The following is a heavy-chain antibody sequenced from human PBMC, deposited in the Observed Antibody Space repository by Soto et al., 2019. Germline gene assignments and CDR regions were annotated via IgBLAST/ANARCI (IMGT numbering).Heavy chain of an antibody. CDR3: ARGGGAYDV. Sequence: QVQLVQSGAEVKKPGATVKVSCKASGYIVTSFGINWVRQAPGQGLEWMGCISEYGDSNYSEKLQDRVSLTTDTYTNTDYMELRSLGSDDTGVYYCARGGGAYDVWGQGTKITVSS. J-gene: IGHJ3*01. V-gene: IGHV1-18*01. CDR2: ISEYGDS. CDR1: GYIVTSFG.